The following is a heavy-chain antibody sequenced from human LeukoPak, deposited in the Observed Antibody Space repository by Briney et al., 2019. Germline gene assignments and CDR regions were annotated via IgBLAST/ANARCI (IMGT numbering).Heavy chain of an antibody. J-gene: IGHJ4*02. CDR1: GITLSNYG. V-gene: IGHV3-23*01. D-gene: IGHD3-22*01. CDR3: AKRGVVIRVILVGFHKEANYFDS. CDR2: ISGSGGRT. Sequence: GGSLRLSRAVSGITLSNYGMSWVRQAPGKGLEWVAGISGSGGRTNYADSVKGRFTVSRDNPKNTLYLQMNSLRAEDTAVYFCAKRGVVIRVILVGFHKEANYFDSWGQGALVTVSS.